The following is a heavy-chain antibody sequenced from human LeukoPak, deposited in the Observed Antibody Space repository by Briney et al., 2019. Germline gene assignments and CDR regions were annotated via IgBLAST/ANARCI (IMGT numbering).Heavy chain of an antibody. CDR3: AREQQIYDSRGYFDY. V-gene: IGHV3-33*08. D-gene: IGHD3-22*01. CDR1: GFTFSSYG. CDR2: IWYDGSNK. Sequence: PGGSLRLSCAASGFTFSSYGMHWVRQAPGKGLEWVAVIWYDGSNKYYADSVKGRFTISRDNSKNTQYLQMNSLRAEATAVYYCAREQQIYDSRGYFDYWGRGTLVTVSS. J-gene: IGHJ4*02.